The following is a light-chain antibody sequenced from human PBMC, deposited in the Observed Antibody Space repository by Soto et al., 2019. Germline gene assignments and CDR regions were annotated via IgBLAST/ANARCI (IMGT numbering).Light chain of an antibody. CDR1: QGVSIL. CDR2: GAT. V-gene: IGKV3-15*01. Sequence: EIVMTQSPATLSVSPGERATLSCRASQGVSILLAWYQQKPGQAPRLLIHGATTRATGIPARFSGSGSGTEFTLTISSLQSEDFAVYYCQQYNNWPRTFGQGTKVDI. J-gene: IGKJ1*01. CDR3: QQYNNWPRT.